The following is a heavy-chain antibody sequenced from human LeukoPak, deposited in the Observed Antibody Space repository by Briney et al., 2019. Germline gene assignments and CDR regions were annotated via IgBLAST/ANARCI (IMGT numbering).Heavy chain of an antibody. CDR2: ISAYNGKT. CDR1: GYTFSHYG. Sequence: GASVKVSRKASGYTFSHYGVSWVRQAPGQGLEWMGWISAYNGKTDYAEKFQDRVTMTTDTSRSTAYMELRSLRSDDTALYYCARVEAYCSRTSCHDYWGQGTLVTVSS. J-gene: IGHJ4*02. D-gene: IGHD2-2*01. V-gene: IGHV1-18*01. CDR3: ARVEAYCSRTSCHDY.